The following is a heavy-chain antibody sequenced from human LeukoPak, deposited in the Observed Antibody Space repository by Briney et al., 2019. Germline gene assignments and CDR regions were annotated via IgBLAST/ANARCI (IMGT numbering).Heavy chain of an antibody. J-gene: IGHJ4*02. Sequence: SETLSLTCTVSGGSISSNYWSWIRQPPGKGLEWIGEINHSGSTNYNPSLKSRVTISVDTSKNQFSLKLSSVTAADTAVYCCARAGFMRRVDYWGQGTLVTVSS. CDR3: ARAGFMRRVDY. CDR2: INHSGST. V-gene: IGHV4-34*01. CDR1: GGSISSNY.